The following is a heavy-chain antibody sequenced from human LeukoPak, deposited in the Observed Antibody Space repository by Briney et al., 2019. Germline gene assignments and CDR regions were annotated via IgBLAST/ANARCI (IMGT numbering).Heavy chain of an antibody. V-gene: IGHV3-23*01. CDR1: GLTFNNYA. D-gene: IGHD3-16*01. CDR3: ATSWGPDTSAFRWGRDGMDV. Sequence: GGSLRLSCAVSGLTFNNYAMSWVRRAPGKGLEWVSAISKSGDHTYYAASAKGRFTIYRDNSKNTQYLQMNSLRAEDTAVYYCATSWGPDTSAFRWGRDGMDVWGQGTTVIVS. J-gene: IGHJ6*02. CDR2: ISKSGDHT.